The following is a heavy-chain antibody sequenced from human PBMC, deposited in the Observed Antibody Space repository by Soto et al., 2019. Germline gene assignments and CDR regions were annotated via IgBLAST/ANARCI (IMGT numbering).Heavy chain of an antibody. CDR2: INHSGST. D-gene: IGHD3-9*01. J-gene: IGHJ5*02. CDR1: GGSFSGYY. V-gene: IGHV4-34*01. Sequence: SETLSLTCAVDGGSFSGYYWSWIRQPPGKGLEWIGEINHSGSTNYNPSLKSRVTISVDTSKNQFSLKLSSVTAADTAVYYCAREAGGVLRYFDWLLNNWFDPWGQGTLVTVSS. CDR3: AREAGGVLRYFDWLLNNWFDP.